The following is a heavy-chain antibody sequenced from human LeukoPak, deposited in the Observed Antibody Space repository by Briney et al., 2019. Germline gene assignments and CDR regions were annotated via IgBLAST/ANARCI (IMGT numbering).Heavy chain of an antibody. J-gene: IGHJ4*02. V-gene: IGHV1-69*04. Sequence: GASVKVSCKASGGTFSSYAISWVRQAPGQGLEWVGRIIPILGIANYAQKFQGRVTITADKSTSTAYMELSSLRSEDTAVYYCARDTIDSSGWPNGYFDYWGQGTLVTVPP. CDR3: ARDTIDSSGWPNGYFDY. CDR2: IIPILGIA. D-gene: IGHD6-19*01. CDR1: GGTFSSYA.